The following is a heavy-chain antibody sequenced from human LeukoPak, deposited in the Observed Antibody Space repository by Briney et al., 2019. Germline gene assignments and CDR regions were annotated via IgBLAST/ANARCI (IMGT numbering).Heavy chain of an antibody. D-gene: IGHD6-19*01. J-gene: IGHJ4*02. CDR3: ARAGIAVAGPFDY. CDR1: GFTFSSYA. Sequence: GGSLRLSCAASGFTFSSYAMHWVRQARGKGLEWVAVISYDGSNKYYADSVKGRFTISRDNSKNTLYLQMNSLRAEDTAVYYCARAGIAVAGPFDYWGQGTLVTVSS. CDR2: ISYDGSNK. V-gene: IGHV3-30*04.